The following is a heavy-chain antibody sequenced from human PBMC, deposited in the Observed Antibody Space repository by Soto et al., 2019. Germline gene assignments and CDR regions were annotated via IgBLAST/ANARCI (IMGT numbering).Heavy chain of an antibody. CDR3: ATSTLTDAFDI. V-gene: IGHV3-33*01. CDR1: GLDFSSYG. D-gene: IGHD2-15*01. CDR2: IRDDGSSQ. Sequence: QVQLVESGGGVVQPGRSLRLTCETSGLDFSSYGMHWVRQAPGKGLEWVVLIRDDGSSQYYADSVKGRFTISRDNSKNSLFLQMNKVGADDTGTYYCATSTLTDAFDIWGQGTMVIVSS. J-gene: IGHJ3*02.